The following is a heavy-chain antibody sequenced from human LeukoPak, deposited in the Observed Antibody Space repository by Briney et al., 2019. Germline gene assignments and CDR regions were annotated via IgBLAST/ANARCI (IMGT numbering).Heavy chain of an antibody. Sequence: ASVKVSCMTSGYTFTDYYMHWVRQAPGQGLEWMGWINPNRGGTNYAQKFYARVTMTRDTSISTAYMELSRLRSDDTAVFYCARAPDILTGENFDYWGKGTLVTVSS. V-gene: IGHV1-2*02. CDR1: GYTFTDYY. CDR2: INPNRGGT. D-gene: IGHD3-9*01. J-gene: IGHJ4*02. CDR3: ARAPDILTGENFDY.